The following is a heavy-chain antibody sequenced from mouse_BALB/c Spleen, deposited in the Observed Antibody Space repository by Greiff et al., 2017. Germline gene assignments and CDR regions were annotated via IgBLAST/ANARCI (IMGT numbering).Heavy chain of an antibody. D-gene: IGHD1-2*01. J-gene: IGHJ2*01. CDR2: INSNGGST. CDR3: ARGGDYYGSYYFDY. CDR1: GFTFSSYG. V-gene: IGHV5-6-3*01. Sequence: EVKLMESGGGLVQPGGSLKLSCAASGFTFSSYGMSWVRQTPDKRLELVATINSNGGSTYYPDSVKGRFTISRDNAKNTLYLQMSSLKSEDTAMYYCARGGDYYGSYYFDYWGQGTTLTVSS.